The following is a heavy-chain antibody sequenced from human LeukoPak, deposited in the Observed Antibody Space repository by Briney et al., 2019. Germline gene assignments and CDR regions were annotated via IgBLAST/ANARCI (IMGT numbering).Heavy chain of an antibody. Sequence: KPSETLSLTCNVSGDYITTTNYYWPWIRQPPGKGLEWIASIFYSGNTYYNPSLKSRVIISMDTSRKQISLKLSSVTATDTAFYYCARRSRLYKHETTGYHDSWGQGTLVTVSP. CDR1: GDYITTTNYY. D-gene: IGHD3-9*01. CDR3: ARRSRLYKHETTGYHDS. CDR2: IFYSGNT. J-gene: IGHJ4*02. V-gene: IGHV4-39*01.